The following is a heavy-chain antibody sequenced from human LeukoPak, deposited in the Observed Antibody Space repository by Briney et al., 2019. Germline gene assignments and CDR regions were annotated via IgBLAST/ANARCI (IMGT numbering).Heavy chain of an antibody. CDR1: GYTFTSYY. CDR2: INPSGGRT. D-gene: IGHD3-22*01. J-gene: IGHJ3*02. CDR3: ARVRAGESSYYDSSGYFRAFDI. Sequence: ASVKVSCKASGYTFTSYYIYWMRQAHGHGLDWMGIINPSGGRTNYAHKFQGRVTMTRDMSTSTVYMELSSLRSEDTAVYYCARVRAGESSYYDSSGYFRAFDIWGQGTMVTVSS. V-gene: IGHV1-46*01.